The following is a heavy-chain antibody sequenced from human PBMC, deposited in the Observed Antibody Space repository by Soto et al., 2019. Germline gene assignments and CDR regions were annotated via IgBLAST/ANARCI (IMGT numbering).Heavy chain of an antibody. D-gene: IGHD5-12*01. CDR3: ARSRDGYNADALDI. V-gene: IGHV3-30-3*01. Sequence: GGSLRLSCAASGFTLRSYAIHWVRQAPGKGLEWVAVISYDGSNKYYADSVKGRFTISRDNSKNTLYLQMNSLRAEDTAVYYCARSRDGYNADALDIWGQGTMVTVSS. CDR1: GFTLRSYA. J-gene: IGHJ3*02. CDR2: ISYDGSNK.